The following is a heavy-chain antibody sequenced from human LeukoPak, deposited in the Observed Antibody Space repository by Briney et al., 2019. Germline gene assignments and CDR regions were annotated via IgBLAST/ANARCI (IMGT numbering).Heavy chain of an antibody. V-gene: IGHV3-74*01. D-gene: IGHD2-2*01. CDR2: ISTGGSRT. CDR1: GFTFTRYW. J-gene: IGHJ4*02. CDR3: ARDAGEPGIVIVPANYFNY. Sequence: GGSLRLSCAASGFTFTRYWMRWVRQAPGKGLEWVSRISTGGSRTTYADSVKGRFTISRDNAKNTLYLQRNSLRAEDTAVYYGARDAGEPGIVIVPANYFNYWGQGTLVTVSS.